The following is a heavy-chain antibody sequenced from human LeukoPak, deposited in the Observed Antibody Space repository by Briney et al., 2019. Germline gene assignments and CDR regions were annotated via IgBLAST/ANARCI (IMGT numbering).Heavy chain of an antibody. Sequence: GGSLRLSCAASGFTFSNAWMNWVRQAPGKGLEWVGRIKSKTDGGTTDYAAPVKGRFTISRDDSENTLYLQMNSLKTEDTAVYYCTTHSNYAYYYGMDVWGQGTTVTVSS. CDR1: GFTFSNAW. CDR2: IKSKTDGGTT. V-gene: IGHV3-15*07. D-gene: IGHD4-11*01. J-gene: IGHJ6*02. CDR3: TTHSNYAYYYGMDV.